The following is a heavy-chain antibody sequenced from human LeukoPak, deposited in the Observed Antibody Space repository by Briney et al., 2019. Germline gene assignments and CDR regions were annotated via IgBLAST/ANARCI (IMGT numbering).Heavy chain of an antibody. V-gene: IGHV3-21*04. D-gene: IGHD6-13*01. CDR3: ARHPNSNWDY. J-gene: IGHJ4*02. CDR1: GFIFRDYT. Sequence: GGSLRLSCVASGFIFRDYTMNWVRQTPGKGLEWVSAINKGGSYMAYADSVKGRFTVSRDNAQDSLYLQMNSLRVEDTAVYYCARHPNSNWDYWGQGTLVTVSS. CDR2: INKGGSYM.